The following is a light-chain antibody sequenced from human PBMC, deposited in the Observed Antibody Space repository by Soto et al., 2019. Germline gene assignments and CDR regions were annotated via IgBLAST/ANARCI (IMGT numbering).Light chain of an antibody. CDR2: KAS. J-gene: IGKJ1*01. Sequence: DIQMTQPPSTLSPPVEDKVTITCRASQIISSWLAWYQQKPGKAPKLLIYKASSLESGVPSRFSGSGSGTEFTLTISSLQPDDFATHYCQQYNSYPTFGQGTKVEIK. CDR1: QIISSW. CDR3: QQYNSYPT. V-gene: IGKV1-5*03.